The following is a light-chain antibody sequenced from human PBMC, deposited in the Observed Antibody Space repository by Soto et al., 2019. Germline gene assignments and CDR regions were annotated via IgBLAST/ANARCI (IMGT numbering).Light chain of an antibody. J-gene: IGKJ1*01. CDR2: DAS. CDR1: QSVSTY. CDR3: HQRTKWPGT. V-gene: IGKV3-11*01. Sequence: EVVLTQSPATLSLSPGKRATLSCSASQSVSTYLAWYQHKPGQAPKLLIYDASNRATGIPARFSGSGSGTDFTLTISSLEPEDFAVYYCHQRTKWPGTFGQGTQVEIK.